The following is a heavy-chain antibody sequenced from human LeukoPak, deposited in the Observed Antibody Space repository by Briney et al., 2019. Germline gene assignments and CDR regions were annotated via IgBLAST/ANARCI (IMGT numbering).Heavy chain of an antibody. D-gene: IGHD3-10*01. Sequence: SETLSLTCTVSGASVSSGGYYWSWLRQPPGKGLEWIGYIYYSGSTNYNPSPKSRVTISVDTSKNQFSLKVSSVTAADTAAYYCARRGGSGRSFDYWGQGTLVTVSS. CDR1: GASVSSGGYY. CDR3: ARRGGSGRSFDY. V-gene: IGHV4-61*08. CDR2: IYYSGST. J-gene: IGHJ4*02.